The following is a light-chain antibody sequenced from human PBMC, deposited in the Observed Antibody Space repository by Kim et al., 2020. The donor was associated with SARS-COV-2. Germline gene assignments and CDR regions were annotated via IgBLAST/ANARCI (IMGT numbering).Light chain of an antibody. CDR2: WAS. Sequence: DIVMTQSPDTLAVSLGERATINCKSDQSLHFTSNNKNYLAWYQQKAGQPPRLLIYWASTRQSGVPDRFSGSGSETDFTLTITNLQAEDVAVYYCQQYHSSPRTFGQGTKLEI. CDR1: QSLHFTSNNKNY. V-gene: IGKV4-1*01. J-gene: IGKJ2*01. CDR3: QQYHSSPRT.